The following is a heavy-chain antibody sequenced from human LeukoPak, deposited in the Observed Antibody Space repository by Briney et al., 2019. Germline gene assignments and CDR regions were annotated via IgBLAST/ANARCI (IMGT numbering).Heavy chain of an antibody. CDR3: ARDYSGSYYRNTFDY. CDR2: INAGNGNT. J-gene: IGHJ4*02. D-gene: IGHD1-26*01. CDR1: GGAFSSYA. V-gene: IGHV1-3*01. Sequence: ASVKVSCKASGGAFSSYAISWVRQAPGQRLEWMGWINAGNGNTKYSQKFQGRVTITRDTSASTAYMELSSLRSEDTAVYYCARDYSGSYYRNTFDYWGQGTLVTVSS.